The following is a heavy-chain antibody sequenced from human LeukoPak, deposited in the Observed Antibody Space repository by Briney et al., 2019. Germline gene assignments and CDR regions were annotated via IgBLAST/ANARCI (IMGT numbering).Heavy chain of an antibody. CDR2: ISWDVVST. Sequence: GGSLRLSCAASGFTFDDYAMHWVRQAPGKGLEWVSLISWDVVSTYYADSVKGRFTISRDKSKNSLYLQMNSLRAEDTALYYCAKDIAPRGVITIYYYYYGMDVWGKGTTVSVSS. D-gene: IGHD3-10*01. V-gene: IGHV3-43D*04. CDR1: GFTFDDYA. J-gene: IGHJ6*04. CDR3: AKDIAPRGVITIYYYYYGMDV.